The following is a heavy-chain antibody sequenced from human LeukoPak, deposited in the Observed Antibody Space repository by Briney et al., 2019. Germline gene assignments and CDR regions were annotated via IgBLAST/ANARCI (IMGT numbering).Heavy chain of an antibody. CDR3: AREKGSWGVFDY. Sequence: SVKVSCKASGGSFSCSAISWVRQAPGQGLEWMGGIIPKLGTANYAQKFRGRVTITADESITTAYMELSSLRSEDTAVYYCAREKGSWGVFDYWGQGTLVTVSS. D-gene: IGHD3-10*01. CDR1: GGSFSCSA. V-gene: IGHV1-69*01. CDR2: IIPKLGTA. J-gene: IGHJ4*02.